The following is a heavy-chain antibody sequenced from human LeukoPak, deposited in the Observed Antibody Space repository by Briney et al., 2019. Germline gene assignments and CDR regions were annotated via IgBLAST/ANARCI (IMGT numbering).Heavy chain of an antibody. V-gene: IGHV3-23*01. Sequence: GGSLRLSCAASEFAVSNNYMSWVRQAPEKGLEWVSVVSGSGDNTNYADSVKGRFTISRDNSKNTLFLQMNSLRTEDTAVYFCARWGNDYSQFDSWGQGTLVTVS. D-gene: IGHD4-11*01. CDR1: EFAVSNNY. CDR2: VSGSGDNT. J-gene: IGHJ4*02. CDR3: ARWGNDYSQFDS.